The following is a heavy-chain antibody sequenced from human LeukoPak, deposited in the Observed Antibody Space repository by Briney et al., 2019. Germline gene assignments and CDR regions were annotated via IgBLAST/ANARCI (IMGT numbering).Heavy chain of an antibody. CDR3: ARGGTAAYYYYMDV. J-gene: IGHJ6*03. D-gene: IGHD6-25*01. CDR1: GYTFTSYD. V-gene: IGHV1-8*03. Sequence: VASVKVSCKASGYTFTSYDINWVRQATGQGLEWMGWMNPNSGNTGYAQKFQGRVTITRNTSISTAYMELSSLRSEDTAVYYCARGGTAAYYYYMDVWGKGTTVTISS. CDR2: MNPNSGNT.